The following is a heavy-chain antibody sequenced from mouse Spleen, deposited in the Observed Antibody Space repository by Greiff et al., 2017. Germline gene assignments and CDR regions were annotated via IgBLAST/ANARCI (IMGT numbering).Heavy chain of an antibody. CDR3: ARGDYWYFDV. V-gene: IGHV1-72*01. CDR1: GYTFTNYW. CDR2: IDPNRGGT. J-gene: IGHJ1*01. Sequence: MESCKASGYTFTNYWMHWVKQRPGRGLEWIGRIDPNRGGTKYNEKFKSKATLTVDKPSSTAYMQLSSLTSEDSAVYYCARGDYWYFDVWGAGTTVTVSS.